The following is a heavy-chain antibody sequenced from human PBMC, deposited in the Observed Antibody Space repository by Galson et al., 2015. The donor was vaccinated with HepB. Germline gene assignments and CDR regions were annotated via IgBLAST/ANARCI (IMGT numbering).Heavy chain of an antibody. CDR2: ISYDGSNK. D-gene: IGHD3-22*01. J-gene: IGHJ4*02. Sequence: SLRLSCAASGFTFSSYGMHWVRQAPGKGLEWVAVISYDGSNKYYADSVKGRFTISRDNSKDTLYLQMNSLRAEDTAVYYCAKDLKYYDSSGHCLIDYWGQGTLVTVSS. CDR1: GFTFSSYG. V-gene: IGHV3-30*18. CDR3: AKDLKYYDSSGHCLIDY.